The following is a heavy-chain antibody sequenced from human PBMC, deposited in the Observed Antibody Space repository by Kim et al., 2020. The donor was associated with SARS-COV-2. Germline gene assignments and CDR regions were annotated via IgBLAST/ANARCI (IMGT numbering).Heavy chain of an antibody. CDR3: AKDIWSSGRGGMDV. Sequence: ADSVKGRFTIPRDNAKKSLYLQMNSLRAEDTALYYCAKDIWSSGRGGMDVWGQGTTVTVSS. V-gene: IGHV3-9*01. D-gene: IGHD6-19*01. J-gene: IGHJ6*02.